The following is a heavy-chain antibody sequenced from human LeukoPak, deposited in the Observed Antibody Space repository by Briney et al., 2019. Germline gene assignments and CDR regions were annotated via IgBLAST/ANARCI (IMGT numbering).Heavy chain of an antibody. CDR1: GFTVSTTY. CDR2: IYSGGTM. Sequence: GGSLRLSCAASGFTVSTTYMSWVRQAPGKGLEWVSLIYSGGTMYSADSVKGRFTISRDNSKNTLYLQMNSLRAEDTAFYYCARGMEQQLAFDSWGQGTLVTVSS. D-gene: IGHD6-13*01. CDR3: ARGMEQQLAFDS. J-gene: IGHJ4*02. V-gene: IGHV3-53*01.